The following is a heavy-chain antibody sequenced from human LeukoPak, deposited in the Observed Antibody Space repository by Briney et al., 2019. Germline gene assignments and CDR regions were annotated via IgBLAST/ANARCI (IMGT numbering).Heavy chain of an antibody. J-gene: IGHJ4*02. V-gene: IGHV4-59*08. CDR1: GGSISSYY. D-gene: IGHD3-22*01. CDR2: IYYSGST. Sequence: PSETLSLTCTVSGGSISSYYWSWIRQPPGKGLEWIGYIYYSGSTNYNPSLKSRVTISVDTSKNQFSLKLSSVTAADTAVYYCARGGSPVVVITTPFDYWGQGTLVTVSS. CDR3: ARGGSPVVVITTPFDY.